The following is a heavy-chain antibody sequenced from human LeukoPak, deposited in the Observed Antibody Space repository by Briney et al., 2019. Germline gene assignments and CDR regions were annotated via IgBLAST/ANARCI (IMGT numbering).Heavy chain of an antibody. CDR1: GGSISSGGYY. Sequence: SETLSLTCTVSGGSISSGGYYWSWIRQHPGKGLEWIGYIYYSGSTYYNPSLKSRVTISVDTSKNQFSLKLSSVTAADTAVYCCARIERVMATIEPFIDYWGQGTLVTVSS. CDR3: ARIERVMATIEPFIDY. J-gene: IGHJ4*02. D-gene: IGHD5-24*01. V-gene: IGHV4-31*03. CDR2: IYYSGST.